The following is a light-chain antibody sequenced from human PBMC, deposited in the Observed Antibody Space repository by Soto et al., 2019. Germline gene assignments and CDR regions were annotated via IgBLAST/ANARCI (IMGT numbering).Light chain of an antibody. V-gene: IGLV1-47*01. CDR2: RNT. CDR3: AAWDDSLSGVV. Sequence: QSVLTQPPSASGTPGQRVTISCSGSSSNIGSNYVYWYQQLPGTAPKLLIYRNTQRPSGVPDRFSGSKSGTSASLAISGLRSEDEADYYCAAWDDSLSGVVFGGGTKLTLL. J-gene: IGLJ2*01. CDR1: SSNIGSNY.